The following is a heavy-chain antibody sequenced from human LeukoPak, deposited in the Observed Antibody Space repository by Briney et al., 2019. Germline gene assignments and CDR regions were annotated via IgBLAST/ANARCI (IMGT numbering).Heavy chain of an antibody. Sequence: SETLSLTCAVYGGSFSGYYWSWIRQPPGKGPEWIGEINHSGSTNYNPSLKSRVTISVDTSKNQFSLKLSSVTAADTAVYYCARIPTTVTPPRGMDVWGQGTTVTVSS. V-gene: IGHV4-34*01. J-gene: IGHJ6*02. CDR2: INHSGST. D-gene: IGHD4-17*01. CDR1: GGSFSGYY. CDR3: ARIPTTVTPPRGMDV.